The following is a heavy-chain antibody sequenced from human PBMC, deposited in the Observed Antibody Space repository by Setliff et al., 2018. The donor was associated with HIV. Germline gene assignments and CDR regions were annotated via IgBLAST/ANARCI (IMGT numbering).Heavy chain of an antibody. CDR1: GLTVSSNY. D-gene: IGHD6-19*01. V-gene: IGHV3-53*05. Sequence: GGSLRLSCAASGLTVSSNYMSWVRQAPGKGLEWVSVIYSGGSTYYADAVKGRFTISRDNSKNTLYLQMSSLRAEDTAVYYCAREVFSGWYLNYWGQGTLVTSPQ. J-gene: IGHJ4*02. CDR3: AREVFSGWYLNY. CDR2: IYSGGST.